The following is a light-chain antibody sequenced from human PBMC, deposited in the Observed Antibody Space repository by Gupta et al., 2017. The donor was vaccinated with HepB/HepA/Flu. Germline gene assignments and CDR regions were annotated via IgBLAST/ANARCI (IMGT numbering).Light chain of an antibody. CDR3: QQRT. V-gene: IGKV3-11*01. CDR1: QSVSNY. Sequence: DIVLTQSPATLSLSPGERATLSCRASQSVSNYLAWYQQKPGQAPRLLIFETSNRATGIPARFSGSGSGTDFTLTISSIEPEDCAIYYCQQRTFGGGTKVEIK. J-gene: IGKJ4*01. CDR2: ETS.